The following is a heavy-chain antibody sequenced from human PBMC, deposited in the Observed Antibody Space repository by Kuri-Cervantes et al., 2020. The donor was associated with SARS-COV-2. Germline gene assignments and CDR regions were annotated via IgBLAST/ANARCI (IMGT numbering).Heavy chain of an antibody. J-gene: IGHJ4*02. V-gene: IGHV3-30*02. Sequence: GESLKISCAASGFTFSSYGMHWVRQAPGKGLEWVAFIRYDGSNKYYADSVKGQFTISRDNSKNTLYLQMNSLRSDDTAVYYCARGYCSGGSCSHFDYWGQGTLVTVSS. D-gene: IGHD2-15*01. CDR2: IRYDGSNK. CDR1: GFTFSSYG. CDR3: ARGYCSGGSCSHFDY.